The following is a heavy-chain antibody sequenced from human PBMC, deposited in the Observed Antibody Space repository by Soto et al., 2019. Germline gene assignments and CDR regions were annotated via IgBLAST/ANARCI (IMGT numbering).Heavy chain of an antibody. CDR3: ARSQGAYYYDSSGDLDY. CDR1: GFTFSSYA. CDR2: ISSNGGST. D-gene: IGHD3-22*01. J-gene: IGHJ4*02. Sequence: GGSLRLSCAASGFTFSSYAMHWVRQAPGKGLEYVSAISSNGGSTYYANSVKGRFTISRDNSKNTLYLQMGSLRAEDMAVYYCARSQGAYYYDSSGDLDYWGQGTLVTVSS. V-gene: IGHV3-64*01.